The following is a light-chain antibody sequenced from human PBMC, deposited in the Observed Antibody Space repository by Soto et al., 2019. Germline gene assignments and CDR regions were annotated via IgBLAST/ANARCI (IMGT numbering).Light chain of an antibody. J-gene: IGLJ1*01. V-gene: IGLV2-14*03. CDR3: SSHTTSNTRV. CDR2: EVS. CDR1: SSDVGAYDF. Sequence: QSVLTQPASVSGSPGQSIAISCTGTSSDVGAYDFVSWYQQHPDKAPKLLIYEVSNRPSGVSDRFSGSKSVNTATPTISGLQAEDEADYYCSSHTTSNTRVFGTGTKVTVL.